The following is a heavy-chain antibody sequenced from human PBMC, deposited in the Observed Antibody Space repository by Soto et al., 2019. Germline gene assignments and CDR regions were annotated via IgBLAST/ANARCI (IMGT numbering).Heavy chain of an antibody. CDR2: ISAHNGNT. CDR1: GYAFTTYG. D-gene: IGHD1-1*01. V-gene: IGHV1-18*01. J-gene: IGHJ4*02. CDR3: ARGRYGYY. Sequence: QVHLVQSGAEVKKPGASVKVSCKGSGYAFTTYGITWVRQAPGQGLEWMGWISAHNGNTHYAQKLQGRVTVTRDTSTSTAYMELRRLRSHDTAVYYCARGRYGYYWGQGAVVTFSS.